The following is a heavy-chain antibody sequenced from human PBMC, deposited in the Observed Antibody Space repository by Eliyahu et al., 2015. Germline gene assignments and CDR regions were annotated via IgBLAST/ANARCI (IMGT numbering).Heavy chain of an antibody. Sequence: EVQLVESGGGLVQPGGSLRLSCAASGFTFSVYWMSWVRQAPGKGLEWVANIKQDGSEKYYVDSVKGRFTISRDNAKNSLYLQMNSLRAEDTAVYYCARKYYSDGTVYRYLDYWGQGTLVTVSS. CDR2: IKQDGSEK. V-gene: IGHV3-7*03. CDR3: ARKYYSDGTVYRYLDY. CDR1: GFTFSVYW. D-gene: IGHD3-22*01. J-gene: IGHJ4*02.